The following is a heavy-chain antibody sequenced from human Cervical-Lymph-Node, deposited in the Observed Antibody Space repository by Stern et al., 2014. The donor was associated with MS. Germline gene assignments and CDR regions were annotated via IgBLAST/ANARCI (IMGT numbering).Heavy chain of an antibody. J-gene: IGHJ4*02. CDR2: SRNKANNYII. Sequence: EVQLVESGGGLVQPGGSLRLSCAASGFTSSDHYMDWVRQAPGKGLEWVGRSRNKANNYIIEYAASVKGRFTISRDDSKNSLNLQINSLKTEDTAVYYCTSRHSGSSDYWGQGTLVAVSS. D-gene: IGHD1-26*01. V-gene: IGHV3-72*01. CDR3: TSRHSGSSDY. CDR1: GFTSSDHY.